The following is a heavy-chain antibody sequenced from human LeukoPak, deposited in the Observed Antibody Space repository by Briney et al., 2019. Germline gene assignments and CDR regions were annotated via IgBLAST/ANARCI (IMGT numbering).Heavy chain of an antibody. V-gene: IGHV3-74*01. D-gene: IGHD2/OR15-2a*01. CDR3: ASYLTSIPSGMDV. CDR1: GFTFSRYW. CDR2: ISTDGSST. J-gene: IGHJ6*02. Sequence: GGSLILSCAASGFTFSRYWMHWLRHAPGKGLVWVSRISTDGSSTSYADSVKGRFTISRDNGKNTLYLQMNSLRAEDTAVYYCASYLTSIPSGMDVWGQGTTVTVSS.